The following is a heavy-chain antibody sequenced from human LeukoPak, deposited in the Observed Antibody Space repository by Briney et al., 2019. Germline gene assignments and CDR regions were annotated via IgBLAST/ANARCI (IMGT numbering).Heavy chain of an antibody. CDR2: INHSGST. V-gene: IGHV4-34*01. CDR1: GGSFSGYY. D-gene: IGHD6-13*01. J-gene: IGHJ4*02. CDR3: AREGIAAAGTITDY. Sequence: SETLSLTCAVYGGSFSGYYWSWIRQPPGKGLEWIGEINHSGSTNYNPSLKSRVTISVDTSKNQFSLKLSSVTAADTAVYYCAREGIAAAGTITDYWGQGTLVTVSS.